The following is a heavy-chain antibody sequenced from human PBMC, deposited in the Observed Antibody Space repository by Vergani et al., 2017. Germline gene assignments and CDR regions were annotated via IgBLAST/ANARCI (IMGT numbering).Heavy chain of an antibody. J-gene: IGHJ4*02. CDR3: AYRGYSYGYRLDY. CDR1: GGSFSGYY. V-gene: IGHV4-34*01. Sequence: QVQLQQWGAGLLKPSETLSLTCAVYGGSFSGYYWSWIRRPPGKGLEWIGEINHSGSTNYNPSLKSRVTISVDTSKNQFSLKLSSVTAADTAVYYCAYRGYSYGYRLDYWGQGTLVTVSS. D-gene: IGHD5-18*01. CDR2: INHSGST.